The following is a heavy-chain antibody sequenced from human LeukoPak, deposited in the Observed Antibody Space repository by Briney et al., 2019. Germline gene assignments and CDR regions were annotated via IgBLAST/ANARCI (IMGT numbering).Heavy chain of an antibody. CDR3: AFCSAYQQH. CDR1: GGSFSSYY. V-gene: IGHV4-34*01. CDR2: INHSGST. D-gene: IGHD3-3*01. J-gene: IGHJ1*01. Sequence: PSETLSLTCAVYGGSFSSYYWSWIRQPPGKGLEWIGEINHSGSTDYNPSLKSRVTISVDTSKNQFSLKLSSVTAADTAVYYCAFCSAYQQHCGQGTLVTVSS.